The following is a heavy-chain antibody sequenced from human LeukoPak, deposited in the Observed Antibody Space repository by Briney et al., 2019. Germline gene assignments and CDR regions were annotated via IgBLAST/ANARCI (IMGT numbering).Heavy chain of an antibody. J-gene: IGHJ6*03. CDR2: MNQDGSEK. V-gene: IGHV3-7*03. D-gene: IGHD4-11*01. CDR3: ARAHSNYPYYYYYMDV. CDR1: GFTFSDSW. Sequence: GGSLRLSCAASGFTFSDSWMSWVRQAPGKGLEWVANMNQDGSEKDYVDSVKGRFTISRDNARNSLYLQMSSLRAEDTAVYYCARAHSNYPYYYYYMDVWGKGTTVTVSS.